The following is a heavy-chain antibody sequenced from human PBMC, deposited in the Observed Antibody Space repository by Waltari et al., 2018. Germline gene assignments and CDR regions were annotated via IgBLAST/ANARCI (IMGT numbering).Heavy chain of an antibody. D-gene: IGHD2-2*01. CDR3: ARESWEGCSSTSCSGRAFDI. V-gene: IGHV3-30*01. Sequence: QVQLVESGGGVVQPGRSLRLSCAASGFTFSSYAMHWVRQAPGKGLEWVAVISYDGSNKYYADSVKGRFTISRDNAKNTLYLQMNSLRAEDTAVYYCARESWEGCSSTSCSGRAFDIWGQGTMVTVSS. CDR1: GFTFSSYA. CDR2: ISYDGSNK. J-gene: IGHJ3*02.